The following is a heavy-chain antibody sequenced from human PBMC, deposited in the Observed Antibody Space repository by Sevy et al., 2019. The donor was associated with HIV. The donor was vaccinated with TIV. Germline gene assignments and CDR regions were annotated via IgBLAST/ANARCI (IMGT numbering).Heavy chain of an antibody. Sequence: SETLSLTCAVYGGSFSGYYWSWIRQPPGEGLEWIGEINHSGSTNYNPSLKSRVTISVDTSKNQFSLKLSSVTAADTAVYYCARGQGDDSSGYLIDYWGQGTLVTVSS. CDR3: ARGQGDDSSGYLIDY. CDR1: GGSFSGYY. V-gene: IGHV4-34*01. J-gene: IGHJ4*02. CDR2: INHSGST. D-gene: IGHD3-22*01.